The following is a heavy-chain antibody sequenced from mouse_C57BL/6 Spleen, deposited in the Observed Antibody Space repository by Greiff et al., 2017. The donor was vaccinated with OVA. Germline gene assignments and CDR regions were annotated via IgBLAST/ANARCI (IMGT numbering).Heavy chain of an antibody. CDR3: SRHEDREHITTVPYYAMDY. J-gene: IGHJ4*01. CDR2: FYPGSGSI. D-gene: IGHD1-1*01. CDR1: GYTFTEYT. Sequence: QVQLQQSGAELVKPGASVKLSCKASGYTFTEYTIHWVKQRPGQGLEWIGWFYPGSGSIKYNEKFKDKATLTADKSSSTVYMELSRLTSEDSAVYFCSRHEDREHITTVPYYAMDYWGQGTSVTVSS. V-gene: IGHV1-62-2*01.